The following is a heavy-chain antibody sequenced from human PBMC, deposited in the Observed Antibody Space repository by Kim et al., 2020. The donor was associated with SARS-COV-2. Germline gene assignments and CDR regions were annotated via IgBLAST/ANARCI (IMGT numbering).Heavy chain of an antibody. Sequence: GGSLRLSCAGSGFTSEFSFSTFGLHWVRQAPGKGLEWLAVISFDGNNKYYADSVKGRFTISKDNSNITLYLQMDRLSPEDQAVYYCARGRRTLYYYYYGVDVWGQGTTATVSS. J-gene: IGHJ6*02. V-gene: IGHV3-30*04. CDR1: GFTSEFSFSTFG. CDR2: ISFDGNNK. CDR3: ARGRRTLYYYYYGVDV.